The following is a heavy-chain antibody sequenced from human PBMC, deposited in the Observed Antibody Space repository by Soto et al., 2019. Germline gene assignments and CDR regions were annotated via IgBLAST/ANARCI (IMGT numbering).Heavy chain of an antibody. CDR1: GFTFSSYA. CDR3: AKDPLDSSSWYGGSWFDP. J-gene: IGHJ5*02. CDR2: ISGSGGST. V-gene: IGHV3-23*01. D-gene: IGHD6-13*01. Sequence: GGSLRLSCAASGFTFSSYAMSWVRQAPGKGLEWVSAISGSGGSTYYADSVKGRFTISRDNSKNTLYLQMNSLRAEDTAVYYCAKDPLDSSSWYGGSWFDPWGQGTLVTVSS.